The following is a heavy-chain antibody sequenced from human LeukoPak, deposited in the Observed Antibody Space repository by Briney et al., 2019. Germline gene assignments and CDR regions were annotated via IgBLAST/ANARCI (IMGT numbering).Heavy chain of an antibody. Sequence: PGGSLRLSCAASGFTFSSHWMNWVRPAPGEGLEWVANIKEDGSEKYYVDSVKGRFTLSRDNAKNSLCLQMNSLRAEDTAIFYGVRGGDYWGQGTLVTVSS. CDR2: IKEDGSEK. CDR1: GFTFSSHW. V-gene: IGHV3-7*05. J-gene: IGHJ4*02. CDR3: VRGGDY. D-gene: IGHD3-16*01.